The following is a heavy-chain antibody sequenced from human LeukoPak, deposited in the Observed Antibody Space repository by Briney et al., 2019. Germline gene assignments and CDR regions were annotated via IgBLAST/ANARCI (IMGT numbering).Heavy chain of an antibody. CDR3: ARDRDSGYDRNYFDY. V-gene: IGHV1-3*01. CDR2: INAGNGNT. CDR1: GYTFTSYA. J-gene: IGHJ4*02. Sequence: ASVKVSCKASGYTFTSYAMHWVRQGPGQRLEWMGWINAGNGNTKYSQKFQGRVTITRDTSASTAYMELSSLRSEDTAVYYCARDRDSGYDRNYFDYWGQGTLVTVSS. D-gene: IGHD5-12*01.